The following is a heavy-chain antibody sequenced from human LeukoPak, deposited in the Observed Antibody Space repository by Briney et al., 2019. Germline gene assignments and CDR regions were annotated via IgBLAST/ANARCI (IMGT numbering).Heavy chain of an antibody. J-gene: IGHJ4*02. CDR2: INSDGSST. CDR3: AKDPGDIVVVPAAPTGV. CDR1: GFTFSSYW. Sequence: GGSLRLSCAASGFTFSSYWMHWVRQAPGKGLVWVSRINSDGSSTSYADSVKGRFTISRDNAKNTLYLQMNSLRAEDTAVYYCAKDPGDIVVVPAAPTGVWGQGTLVTVSS. V-gene: IGHV3-74*01. D-gene: IGHD2-2*01.